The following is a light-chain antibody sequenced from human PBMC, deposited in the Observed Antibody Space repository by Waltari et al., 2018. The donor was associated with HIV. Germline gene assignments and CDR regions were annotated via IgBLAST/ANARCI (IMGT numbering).Light chain of an antibody. V-gene: IGLV3-21*02. CDR2: DDI. Sequence: SYVPTQPPSVSVAPGQTARITCGGNNIGSQSVHWYQQKPGQAPVLVIYDDIGRPSGIPERFSGANSGNTATLTISRVEAGDEADYYCQVWDSSSDHLFGGGTKVTVL. J-gene: IGLJ2*01. CDR3: QVWDSSSDHL. CDR1: NIGSQS.